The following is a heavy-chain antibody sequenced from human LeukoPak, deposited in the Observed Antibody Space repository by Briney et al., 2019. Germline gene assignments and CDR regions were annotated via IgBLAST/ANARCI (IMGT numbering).Heavy chain of an antibody. D-gene: IGHD5-18*01. V-gene: IGHV4-59*08. Sequence: PSDTLSLTCNVSGGSISRYYWSWIRQPTGKGLEWLGYIYYSGSTNYIPSLTSRVTISVDTSKNQFSLKLTSVTAADTAVYYSARHLRGYSYGPFDYWSQGTLVTVSS. CDR3: ARHLRGYSYGPFDY. CDR2: IYYSGST. J-gene: IGHJ4*02. CDR1: GGSISRYY.